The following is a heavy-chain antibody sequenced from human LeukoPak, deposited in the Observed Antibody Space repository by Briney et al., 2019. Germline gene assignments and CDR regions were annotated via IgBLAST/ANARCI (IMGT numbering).Heavy chain of an antibody. CDR2: IYYSGST. CDR3: ARGAGGTLRDYYYYYGMDV. J-gene: IGHJ6*02. D-gene: IGHD3-16*01. V-gene: IGHV4-59*01. Sequence: SETLSLTCTVSGGSISSYYWSWIRQPPGKGLEWIGYIYYSGSTNYNPSLKSRVTISVDTSKNQSSLKLSSVTAADTAVYYCARGAGGTLRDYYYYYGMDVWGQGTTVTVSS. CDR1: GGSISSYY.